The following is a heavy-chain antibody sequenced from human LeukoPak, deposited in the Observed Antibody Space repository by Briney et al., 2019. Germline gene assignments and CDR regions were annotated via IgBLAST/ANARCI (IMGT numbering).Heavy chain of an antibody. CDR2: ISWNSGSI. CDR3: ARDRNWGKTSWYLDL. Sequence: GGSLRLSCAASGFTFDDYAMHWVRQAPGKGLEWVSGISWNSGSIDYADSVKGRFTISRDNAKNMVYLQMSSLGAEDTAVYYCARDRNWGKTSWYLDLWGRGNLVTVSS. J-gene: IGHJ2*01. D-gene: IGHD7-27*01. CDR1: GFTFDDYA. V-gene: IGHV3-9*01.